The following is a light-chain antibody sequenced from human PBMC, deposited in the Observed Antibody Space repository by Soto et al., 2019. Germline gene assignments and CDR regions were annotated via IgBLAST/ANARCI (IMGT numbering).Light chain of an antibody. CDR1: SGSVSTRNY. CDR2: NTN. V-gene: IGLV8-61*01. Sequence: QTVVTQEPSFSVSPGGTVTLTCGLTSGSVSTRNYPSWYHQIPGQAPRTLIYNTNTRSSGVPDRFSGSILGNKAALTITGXXXXXXXXXXXXXYVGSG. CDR3: XXY. J-gene: IGLJ6*01.